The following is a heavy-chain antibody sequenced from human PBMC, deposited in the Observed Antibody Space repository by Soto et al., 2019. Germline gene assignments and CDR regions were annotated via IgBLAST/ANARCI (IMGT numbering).Heavy chain of an antibody. Sequence: PVGSLRLSCAASVFTFSIFAMSCVRHSPGKGLEWVSTISGSGGSTYYADAVKGRFTISRDNSMGTLYLQMKSLRVEDTAIYYCAKEVSMGSTVDLGYWGQGALVTVSS. J-gene: IGHJ4*02. CDR2: ISGSGGST. CDR1: VFTFSIFA. D-gene: IGHD2-8*01. CDR3: AKEVSMGSTVDLGY. V-gene: IGHV3-23*01.